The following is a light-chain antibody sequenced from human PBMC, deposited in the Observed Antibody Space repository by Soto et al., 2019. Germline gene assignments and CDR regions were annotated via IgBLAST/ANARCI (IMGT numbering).Light chain of an antibody. CDR1: SSNIGNNY. CDR2: DNN. J-gene: IGLJ1*01. Sequence: QSVLTQPPSVSAAPGQKVTISCSGSSSNIGNNYVSWYQQLPGTAPKLLIYDNNKRPSGIPDRSSGSKSGTSATLGITGLQTGDEADYHCGTWDSSLRAYAFGTGTKVTVL. V-gene: IGLV1-51*01. CDR3: GTWDSSLRAYA.